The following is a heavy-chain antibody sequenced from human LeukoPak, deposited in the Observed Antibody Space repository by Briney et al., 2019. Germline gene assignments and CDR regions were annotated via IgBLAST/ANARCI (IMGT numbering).Heavy chain of an antibody. D-gene: IGHD3-10*01. Sequence: SETLSLTCAVSGGSISSGGYSWSWIRQPPGKGLEWIGYIYHSGSTYYNPSLKSRVTISVDRSKNQFSLKLSSVTAADTAVYYCARVTMVREPRWFDPWGQGTLVTVSS. CDR2: IYHSGST. V-gene: IGHV4-30-2*01. CDR1: GGSISSGGYS. CDR3: ARVTMVREPRWFDP. J-gene: IGHJ5*02.